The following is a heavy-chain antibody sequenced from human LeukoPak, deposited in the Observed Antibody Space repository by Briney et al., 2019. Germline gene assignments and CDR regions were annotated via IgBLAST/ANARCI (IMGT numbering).Heavy chain of an antibody. CDR3: VRGQKPYYYYGMDV. J-gene: IGHJ6*02. CDR1: GGIFSSYA. V-gene: IGHV1-69*01. Sequence: SVKVSCKASGGIFSSYATRWVRQAPGQGLEWMGGIIPIFGKANYAQKFQGRVTITADESTSTAYMELSSLRSEDTAVYYCVRGQKPYYYYGMDVWGQGSTVTVSS. CDR2: IIPIFGKA.